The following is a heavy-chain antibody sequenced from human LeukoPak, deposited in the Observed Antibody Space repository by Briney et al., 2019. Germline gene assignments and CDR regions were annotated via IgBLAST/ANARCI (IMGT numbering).Heavy chain of an antibody. CDR3: ARGAFRAVDY. CDR1: GFTFSSSW. V-gene: IGHV3-74*01. J-gene: IGHJ4*02. CDR2: INGDGSTT. D-gene: IGHD3-16*01. Sequence: RTGGSLRLSCAASGFTFSSSWMHWVRQAPGKGLVWVARINGDGSTTSYADSVKGRFSISRDNTKNTLFLQMNSLRAEDTAVYYCARGAFRAVDYWGQGTLVTVSS.